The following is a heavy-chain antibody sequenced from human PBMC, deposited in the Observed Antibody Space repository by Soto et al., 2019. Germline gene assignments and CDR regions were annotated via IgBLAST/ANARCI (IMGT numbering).Heavy chain of an antibody. CDR2: IYYSGST. CDR1: DGSISSGDYY. V-gene: IGHV4-30-4*01. J-gene: IGHJ4*02. D-gene: IGHD3-22*01. CDR3: ARADSSGYSYFDY. Sequence: SETLSLTCTVSDGSISSGDYYWSWIRQPPGTGLEWIGYIYYSGSTYYNPSLESRFTISVDTSKNQFSLNLSSVTAADTAVYYCARADSSGYSYFDYWGQGTLVTVSS.